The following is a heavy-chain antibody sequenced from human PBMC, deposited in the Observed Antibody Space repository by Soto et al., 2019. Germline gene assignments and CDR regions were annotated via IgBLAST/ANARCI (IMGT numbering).Heavy chain of an antibody. V-gene: IGHV1-3*01. CDR2: MNGGNGNT. CDR3: TRLETDY. CDR1: GYTFTTHT. Sequence: QVQLVQSGAEVKRPGASVKVFCKASGYTFTTHTMHWVRQAPGQGLEWMGWMNGGNGNTKYSQKFQGRVTFTRDTFASTAYMELSSLRSEATAVYYCTRLETDYWGQGTLVTVSS. J-gene: IGHJ4*02.